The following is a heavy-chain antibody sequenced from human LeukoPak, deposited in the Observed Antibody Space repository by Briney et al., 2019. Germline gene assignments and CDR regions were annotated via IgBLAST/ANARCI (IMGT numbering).Heavy chain of an antibody. CDR2: ISAYNGNT. V-gene: IGHV1-18*01. CDR1: GYTFTSYG. Sequence: GASVKVSCKASGYTFTSYGISWVRQAPGQGLEWMGWISAYNGNTNYAQKLHGRVTMTTDTSTSTAYMELRSLSSDDTAVYYCARDPVVRGVSNFGYWGQGTLVTVSS. J-gene: IGHJ4*02. CDR3: ARDPVVRGVSNFGY. D-gene: IGHD3-10*01.